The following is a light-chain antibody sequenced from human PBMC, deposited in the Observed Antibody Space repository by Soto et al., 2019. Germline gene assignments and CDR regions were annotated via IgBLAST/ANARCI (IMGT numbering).Light chain of an antibody. J-gene: IGKJ2*01. Sequence: DVMMTQSPLSLPVTLGQPASISCWSSQSLAYIDGNTYLNWFQQRPAQSPRRLIYNVSNRDSGVPDRFSGSGSGTDFTLKISRVEAEDVGVYYCMQGTHWPPYTFGQGTKLEI. V-gene: IGKV2-30*01. CDR3: MQGTHWPPYT. CDR1: QSLAYIDGNTY. CDR2: NVS.